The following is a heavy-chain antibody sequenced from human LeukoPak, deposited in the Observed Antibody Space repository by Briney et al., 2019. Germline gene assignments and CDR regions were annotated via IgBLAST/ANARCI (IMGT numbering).Heavy chain of an antibody. Sequence: PGGSLRLSCAASGFTFSSYAMHWVRQAPGKGLEWVAVISYDGSNKYHADSVKGRFTISRDNSKNTLYLQMNSLRAEDTAVYYCARDSSGWFIDYWGQGTLVTVSS. V-gene: IGHV3-30*04. CDR1: GFTFSSYA. D-gene: IGHD6-19*01. CDR3: ARDSSGWFIDY. CDR2: ISYDGSNK. J-gene: IGHJ4*02.